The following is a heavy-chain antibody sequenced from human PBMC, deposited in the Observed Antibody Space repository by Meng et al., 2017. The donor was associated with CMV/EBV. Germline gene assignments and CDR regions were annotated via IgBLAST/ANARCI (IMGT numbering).Heavy chain of an antibody. CDR3: ARVLGRFLEWLPFDY. V-gene: IGHV3-30-3*01. D-gene: IGHD3-3*01. Sequence: SGFPFSSYAMHWVRQAPGKRLEWVAVISYDGSNKCYADSVKGRFTISRDNSKNTLYLQMNSLRAEDTAVYYCARVLGRFLEWLPFDYWGQGTLVTVSS. CDR1: GFPFSSYA. J-gene: IGHJ4*02. CDR2: ISYDGSNK.